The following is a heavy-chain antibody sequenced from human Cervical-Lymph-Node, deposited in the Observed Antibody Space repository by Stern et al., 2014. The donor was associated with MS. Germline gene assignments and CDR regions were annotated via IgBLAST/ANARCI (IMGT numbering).Heavy chain of an antibody. V-gene: IGHV3-33*01. CDR3: TRRCSDYSCESDFDY. D-gene: IGHD2-2*01. CDR1: GFIFRDYG. CDR2: IWYEGPSR. Sequence: VQLVESGGGVVQPGRSLRLSCAASGFIFRDYGMHWVRPAPGKGLEWVAVIWYEGPSRYYADSVRGRFTISRDNSKNTLYLQMNSLRVEDTAMYFCTRRCSDYSCESDFDYWGQGTLVTVSS. J-gene: IGHJ4*02.